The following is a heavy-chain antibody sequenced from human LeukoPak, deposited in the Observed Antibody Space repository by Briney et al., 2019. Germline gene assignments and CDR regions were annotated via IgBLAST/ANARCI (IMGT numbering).Heavy chain of an antibody. Sequence: PGGSLRLSCAASGFTFSNYAMSWVRQAPGKGLEWVSSIGGSDGRTYYAESVQGRFTISRDNSKKTLYLQMNSLRAEDTAVYYCAKEKYYDILTLLVYWGQGTLVTVSS. CDR3: AKEKYYDILTLLVY. J-gene: IGHJ4*02. CDR1: GFTFSNYA. CDR2: IGGSDGRT. V-gene: IGHV3-23*01. D-gene: IGHD3-9*01.